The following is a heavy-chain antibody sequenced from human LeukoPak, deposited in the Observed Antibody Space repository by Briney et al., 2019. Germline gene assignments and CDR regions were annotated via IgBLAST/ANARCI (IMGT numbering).Heavy chain of an antibody. Sequence: ASVKVSCKASGYAFTGYYMHWVRQAPGQGLEWMGWINPNSGGTNYAQKFQGRDTMTRDTSISTAYMELSRLRSDDTAVYYCARRTTEEYYDFWSGYSAGDYFDYWGQGTLVTVSS. CDR1: GYAFTGYY. CDR2: INPNSGGT. V-gene: IGHV1-2*02. J-gene: IGHJ4*02. CDR3: ARRTTEEYYDFWSGYSAGDYFDY. D-gene: IGHD3-3*01.